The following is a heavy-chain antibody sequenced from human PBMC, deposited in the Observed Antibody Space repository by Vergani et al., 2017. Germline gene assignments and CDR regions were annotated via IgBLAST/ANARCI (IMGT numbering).Heavy chain of an antibody. CDR2: ISGSGGST. J-gene: IGHJ4*02. Sequence: EVQLLESGGGLVQPGGSLRLSCAASGFTFSSHAMSWVRQAPGKGLEWVSAISGSGGSTYYADSVKGRFTISRDNSKNTLYLQMNSLRAEDTAVYYCAKEGLTIFGVVIAYFDYWGQGTLVTVSS. CDR3: AKEGLTIFGVVIAYFDY. CDR1: GFTFSSHA. D-gene: IGHD3-3*01. V-gene: IGHV3-23*01.